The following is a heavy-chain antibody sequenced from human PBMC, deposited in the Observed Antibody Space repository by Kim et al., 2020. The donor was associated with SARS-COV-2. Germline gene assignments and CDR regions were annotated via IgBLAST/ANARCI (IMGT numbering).Heavy chain of an antibody. Sequence: GGSLRLSCAASGFTFSTYAMHWVRQAQGKGLEWVAVISYDGSNKYYADSVKGRFTISRDNSKKTLYLQMNSLRAEDTAMYYCAKDGGSYFDYWGQGTLVT. CDR1: GFTFSTYA. CDR2: ISYDGSNK. J-gene: IGHJ4*02. CDR3: AKDGGSYFDY. D-gene: IGHD3-16*01. V-gene: IGHV3-30*18.